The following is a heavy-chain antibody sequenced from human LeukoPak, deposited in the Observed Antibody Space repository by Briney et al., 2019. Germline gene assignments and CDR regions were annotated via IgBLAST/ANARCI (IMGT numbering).Heavy chain of an antibody. D-gene: IGHD3-3*01. J-gene: IGHJ6*02. CDR2: INPNSGGT. CDR3: ARVLRNFGVVGGMDV. Sequence: VASVKDSCKASGYTFTGYYMHWVRQAPGQGLEWMGRINPNSGGTNYAQKFQGRVTMTRDTSISTAYMELSRLRSDDTAVYYCARVLRNFGVVGGMDVWGQGTTVTVSS. CDR1: GYTFTGYY. V-gene: IGHV1-2*06.